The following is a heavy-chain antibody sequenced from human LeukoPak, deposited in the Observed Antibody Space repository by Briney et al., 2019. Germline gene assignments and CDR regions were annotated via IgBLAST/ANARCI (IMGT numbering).Heavy chain of an antibody. CDR2: IYYSGST. D-gene: IGHD3-16*01. V-gene: IGHV4-39*07. CDR3: ASNKGYDYVWGSYLYAFDI. Sequence: SETLSLTCTVSGGSISSSSYYWGWIRQPPGKGLEWIGSIYYSGSTYYNPSLKSRVTISVDTSKKQFSLKLSSVTAADTAVYYCASNKGYDYVWGSYLYAFDIWGQGTMVTVSS. J-gene: IGHJ3*02. CDR1: GGSISSSSYY.